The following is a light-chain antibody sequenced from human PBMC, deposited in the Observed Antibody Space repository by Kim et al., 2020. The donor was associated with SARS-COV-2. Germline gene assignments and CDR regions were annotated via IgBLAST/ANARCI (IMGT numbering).Light chain of an antibody. V-gene: IGKV3-20*01. CDR1: SGSH. Sequence: SGSHLAWYQQRPGQAPRLLMYVASNRATGIPDRFSGSGSGTDFTLSISRLEPEDSAVYYCQQYNTSPVTFGQGTRLEIK. CDR3: QQYNTSPVT. J-gene: IGKJ5*01. CDR2: VAS.